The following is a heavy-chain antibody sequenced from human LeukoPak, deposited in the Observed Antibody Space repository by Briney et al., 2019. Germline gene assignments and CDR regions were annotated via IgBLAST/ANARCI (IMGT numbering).Heavy chain of an antibody. J-gene: IGHJ4*02. Sequence: PGGSLRLSCAASGFTFSSYTMNWVRQAPGKGLEWVSYSSSSSSTIYYVDSVKGRFTVSRDNAKNSLYLQMNSLRAEDTAVYYCARDSRELLRRYFDYWGQGTLVTVSS. D-gene: IGHD1-26*01. V-gene: IGHV3-48*01. CDR3: ARDSRELLRRYFDY. CDR1: GFTFSSYT. CDR2: SSSSSSTI.